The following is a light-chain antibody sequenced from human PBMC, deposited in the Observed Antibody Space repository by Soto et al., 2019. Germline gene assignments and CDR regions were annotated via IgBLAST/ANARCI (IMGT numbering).Light chain of an antibody. CDR1: QSVSSY. V-gene: IGKV3D-15*01. J-gene: IGKJ4*01. CDR2: DAS. CDR3: LQDNSYPLT. Sequence: VVMTQSPATLSVSPGERATLSCRASQSVSSYLAWYQQKPGQAPRLLIYDASNRATGIPARFSGSGSGTDFTLTISSLQPEDFATYYCLQDNSYPLTFGGGTKVDIK.